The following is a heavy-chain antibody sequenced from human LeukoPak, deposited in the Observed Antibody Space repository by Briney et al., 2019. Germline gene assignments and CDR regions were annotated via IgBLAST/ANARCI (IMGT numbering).Heavy chain of an antibody. V-gene: IGHV4-30-4*07. D-gene: IGHD4-23*01. J-gene: IGHJ4*02. CDR1: GGSISSGGYS. Sequence: PSETLSLTCAVSGGSISSGGYSWSWIRQPPGKGLEWIGYIYYSGSTYYNPSLKSRVTISVDTSKNQFSLKLSSVTAADTAVYYCARSPDYGGNSGNFDYWGQGTLVTVSS. CDR3: ARSPDYGGNSGNFDY. CDR2: IYYSGST.